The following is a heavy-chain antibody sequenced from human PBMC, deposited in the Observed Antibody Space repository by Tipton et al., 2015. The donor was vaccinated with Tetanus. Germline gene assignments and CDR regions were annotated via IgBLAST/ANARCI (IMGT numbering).Heavy chain of an antibody. Sequence: TLSLTCTVSGGSISSYYWSWIRQPPGKGLEWIGYIYYSGSTSYNPSLESRVTISVDTSKNHFSLKLSSVTAADTAVYYCARGDMVRGVIWFDPWGQGTLVTVSS. CDR1: GGSISSYY. J-gene: IGHJ5*02. V-gene: IGHV4-59*01. D-gene: IGHD3-10*01. CDR3: ARGDMVRGVIWFDP. CDR2: IYYSGST.